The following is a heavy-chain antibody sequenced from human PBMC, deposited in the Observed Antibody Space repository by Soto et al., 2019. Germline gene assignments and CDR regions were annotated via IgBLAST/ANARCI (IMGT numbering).Heavy chain of an antibody. CDR3: ARQGFGPLHGLVDV. D-gene: IGHD3-10*01. V-gene: IGHV4-59*08. J-gene: IGHJ6*02. CDR1: GGSISSYY. CDR2: VHHSWGS. Sequence: QVQLQESGPGLVKPSETLSLSCTVSGGSISSYYWSWFRQSPGKRMEWIGYVHHSWGSSYNPSLPSRVAISLDTSTSQFSLKVTSVPATDTAVYYCARQGFGPLHGLVDVWGQGTTVTVSS.